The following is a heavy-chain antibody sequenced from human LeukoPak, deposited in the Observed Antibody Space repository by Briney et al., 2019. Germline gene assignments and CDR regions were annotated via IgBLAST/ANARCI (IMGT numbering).Heavy chain of an antibody. CDR3: AKQIVGATSNDFDY. J-gene: IGHJ4*02. Sequence: GGSLRLSCAASGFTFSSFAMTWVRQAPGKGLEWVSSITSSGGGTYYADSVKGRFTISRDNSQNTLYLQMNSLRADDTAVCFCAKQIVGATSNDFDYWGQGTLVTVSS. D-gene: IGHD1-26*01. CDR1: GFTFSSFA. CDR2: ITSSGGGT. V-gene: IGHV3-23*01.